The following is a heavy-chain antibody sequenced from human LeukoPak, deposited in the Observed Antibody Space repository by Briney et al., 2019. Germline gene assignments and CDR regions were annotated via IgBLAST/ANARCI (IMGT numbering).Heavy chain of an antibody. D-gene: IGHD3-10*01. CDR2: ISAYNGST. J-gene: IGHJ6*02. Sequence: GASVKVSCKASGYTFTSYGISWVRQAPGQGLEWMGWISAYNGSTNYAQKLQGRVTMTTDTSTSTAYMELRSLRSDDTAVYYCARVYYYGSVPFYYYYGMDVWGQGTTVTVSS. CDR1: GYTFTSYG. V-gene: IGHV1-18*01. CDR3: ARVYYYGSVPFYYYYGMDV.